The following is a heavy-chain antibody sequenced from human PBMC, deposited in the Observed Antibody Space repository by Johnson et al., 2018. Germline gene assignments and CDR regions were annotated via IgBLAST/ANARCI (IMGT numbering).Heavy chain of an antibody. CDR3: ARVLLDYYYYMDV. J-gene: IGHJ6*03. Sequence: QVQLVESGGGVVQPGRSLRLSCAASGFTFSSYDMHWVRQAPGKGLEWVAVISYDGSNKYYADSVKGRFTISRDNSKKTLYLEMNSLRPEDTAVYYCARVLLDYYYYMDVWGKGPTVTVSS. CDR1: GFTFSSYD. CDR2: ISYDGSNK. V-gene: IGHV3-30-3*01. D-gene: IGHD2-15*01.